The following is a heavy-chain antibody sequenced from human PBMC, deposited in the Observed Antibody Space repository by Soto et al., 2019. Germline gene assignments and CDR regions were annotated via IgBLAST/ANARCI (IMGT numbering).Heavy chain of an antibody. CDR3: ARVHVMVVAGSNFDY. V-gene: IGHV4-38-2*02. CDR1: VYSISIGSY. Sequence: SEALSLSCTVSVYSISIGSYWACIRQHPGKGPEWIASIYHGGTTFYNPSLKSRITISVDTSNNQFSLKLTSVTAADTAVYYCARVHVMVVAGSNFDYWGHGTLVTVS. J-gene: IGHJ4*01. CDR2: IYHGGTT. D-gene: IGHD6-19*01.